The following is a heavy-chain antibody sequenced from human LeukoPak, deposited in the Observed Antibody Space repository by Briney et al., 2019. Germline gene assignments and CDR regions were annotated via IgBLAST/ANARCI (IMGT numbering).Heavy chain of an antibody. Sequence: DSVKVSCKASDYSFTSDTITWVRQAPGQGLEWMGWISVYNSSANYAQKIQDRVTMTTDTSTNTAYMELRSLRSDDTAVYYCARLTWKAAGIRTLQHWGQGTLVTVSS. CDR1: DYSFTSDT. D-gene: IGHD6-13*01. J-gene: IGHJ1*01. V-gene: IGHV1-18*01. CDR2: ISVYNSSA. CDR3: ARLTWKAAGIRTLQH.